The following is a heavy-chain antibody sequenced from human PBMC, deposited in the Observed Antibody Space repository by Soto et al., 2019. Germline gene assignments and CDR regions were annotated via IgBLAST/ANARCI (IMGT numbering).Heavy chain of an antibody. CDR3: ARGRIHLWYLFDY. J-gene: IGHJ4*02. D-gene: IGHD5-18*01. CDR2: IDYSGST. Sequence: QVQLQESGPGLVKPSETLSLTCTVSGGSISSYYWSWIRQPPGKGLEWIVYIDYSGSTNYNPSLKSRVTISEDTSKNQFSLKISSVTAADTTVYYCARGRIHLWYLFDYWCQGTLVTISS. CDR1: GGSISSYY. V-gene: IGHV4-59*01.